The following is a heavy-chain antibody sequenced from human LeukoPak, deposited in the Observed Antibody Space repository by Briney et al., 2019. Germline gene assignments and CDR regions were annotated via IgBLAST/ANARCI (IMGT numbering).Heavy chain of an antibody. Sequence: GGSLRLSCAASGFTFSSYSMNWVRQAPGKGLEWVSYISSSSSTIYYADSVKGRFTISRDNSKNTLYLQMNSLRAEDTAVYYCAKAPDYGDYVGYYYYYMDVWGKGTTVTVSS. J-gene: IGHJ6*03. CDR3: AKAPDYGDYVGYYYYYMDV. V-gene: IGHV3-48*01. CDR1: GFTFSSYS. CDR2: ISSSSSTI. D-gene: IGHD4-17*01.